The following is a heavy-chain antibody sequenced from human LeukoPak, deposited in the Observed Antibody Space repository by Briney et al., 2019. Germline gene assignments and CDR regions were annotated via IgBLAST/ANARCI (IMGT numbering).Heavy chain of an antibody. Sequence: SETLSLTCTVSGGSISSSSYYWGWLRQPPWRGLEWIGSIYYSGSTYYNPSLKSRVTISVDTSKNQFCLKLSSVTAADTAVYYCARDVGTALVTGDYWGQGTLVTVSS. J-gene: IGHJ4*02. V-gene: IGHV4-39*02. CDR2: IYYSGST. CDR1: GGSISSSSYY. CDR3: ARDVGTALVTGDY. D-gene: IGHD5-18*01.